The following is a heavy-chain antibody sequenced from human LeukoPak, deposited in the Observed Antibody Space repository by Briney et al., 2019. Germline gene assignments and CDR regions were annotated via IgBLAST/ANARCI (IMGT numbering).Heavy chain of an antibody. V-gene: IGHV3-7*03. CDR1: GFTFSSYW. Sequence: GGSLRLSCAASGFTFSSYWMSWVRQAPGKGLEWVANIKQDGSEKYYVDSVKGRFTISRDNAKNSLYLQMNSLRAEDTAVYYCARPFTKVDYWYFDLWGRGTLVTVSS. CDR3: ARPFTKVDYWYFDL. CDR2: IKQDGSEK. J-gene: IGHJ2*01. D-gene: IGHD5-12*01.